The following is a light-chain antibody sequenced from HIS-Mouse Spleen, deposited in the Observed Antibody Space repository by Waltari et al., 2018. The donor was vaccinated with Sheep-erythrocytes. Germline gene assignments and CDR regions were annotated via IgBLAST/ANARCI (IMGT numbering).Light chain of an antibody. Sequence: QSALTQPRSVSGSPGQSVTISCTGTRSDVGGYNYVYWYQQHPGKAPKLMIYDVSKRPSGVPDRFSGSKSGNTASLTISGLQAEDEADYYCCSYAGSYTFVVFGGGTKLTVV. CDR1: RSDVGGYNY. CDR3: CSYAGSYTFVV. V-gene: IGLV2-11*01. J-gene: IGLJ2*01. CDR2: DVS.